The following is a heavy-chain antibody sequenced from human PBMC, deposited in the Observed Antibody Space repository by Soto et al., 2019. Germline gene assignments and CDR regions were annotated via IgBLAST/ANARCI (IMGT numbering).Heavy chain of an antibody. CDR1: GGSISSGGYS. V-gene: IGHV4-30-2*03. J-gene: IGHJ5*02. CDR3: ARHQSHSSSYVDP. Sequence: SETLSLTCAVSGGSISSGGYSWSWIRQPPGKGLEWIGYIYYSGSTYYNPSLKSRVTISVDRSKNQFSLKLSSVTAADTAVYYCARHQSHSSSYVDPWGQGTLVTVSS. CDR2: IYYSGST. D-gene: IGHD6-13*01.